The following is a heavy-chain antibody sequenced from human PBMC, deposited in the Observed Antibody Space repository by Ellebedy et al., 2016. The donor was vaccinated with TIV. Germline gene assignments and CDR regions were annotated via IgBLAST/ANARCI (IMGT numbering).Heavy chain of an antibody. CDR3: ARDLSLLLWFGELRGAGMDV. Sequence: GGSLRLXXAASGFTFSSYAMSWVRQAPGKGLEWVSAISGSGGSTYYADSVKGRFTISRDNSKNSLYLQMNSLRAEDTAVYYCARDLSLLLWFGELRGAGMDVWGQGTTVTVSS. J-gene: IGHJ6*02. D-gene: IGHD3-10*01. V-gene: IGHV3-23*01. CDR2: ISGSGGST. CDR1: GFTFSSYA.